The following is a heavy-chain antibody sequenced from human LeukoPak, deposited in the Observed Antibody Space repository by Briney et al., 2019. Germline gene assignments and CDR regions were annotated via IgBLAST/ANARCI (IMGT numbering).Heavy chain of an antibody. Sequence: GESLKISCKGSGYSFTSYWIGWVRQMPGKGLEWMGIIYPGDSDTRYSPSFQGQVTISADESISTAYLQWSSLKASDTAMYYCARRGRGYDSSGYYLNWFDPWGQGTLVTVSS. V-gene: IGHV5-51*01. D-gene: IGHD3-22*01. J-gene: IGHJ5*02. CDR2: IYPGDSDT. CDR1: GYSFTSYW. CDR3: ARRGRGYDSSGYYLNWFDP.